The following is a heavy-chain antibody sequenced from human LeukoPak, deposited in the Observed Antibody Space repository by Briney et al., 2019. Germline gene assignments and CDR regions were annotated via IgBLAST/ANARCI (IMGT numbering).Heavy chain of an antibody. CDR3: AREDGYCSGGSCYSLIAAFDI. Sequence: SETLSLTCTVSGGSVSSGSYYWSWIRQPPGKGLEWIGYIYYSGSTNYNPSLKSRVTISVDTSENQFSLKLSSVTAADTAVYYCAREDGYCSGGSCYSLIAAFDIWGQGTMVTVSS. D-gene: IGHD2-15*01. CDR1: GGSVSSGSYY. J-gene: IGHJ3*02. V-gene: IGHV4-61*01. CDR2: IYYSGST.